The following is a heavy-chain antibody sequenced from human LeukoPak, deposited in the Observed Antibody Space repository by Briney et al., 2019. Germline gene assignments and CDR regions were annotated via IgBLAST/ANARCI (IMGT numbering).Heavy chain of an antibody. D-gene: IGHD6-13*01. Sequence: SVKVSCKASGYTFTGYYMHWVRQAPGQGLEWMGRINPNSGGTNYAQKFQGRVTMTRDTSISTAYMELSRLRSDDTAVYYCATARYSSSWYGAGVDYWGQGTLVTVSS. CDR2: INPNSGGT. CDR3: ATARYSSSWYGAGVDY. CDR1: GYTFTGYY. V-gene: IGHV1-2*06. J-gene: IGHJ4*02.